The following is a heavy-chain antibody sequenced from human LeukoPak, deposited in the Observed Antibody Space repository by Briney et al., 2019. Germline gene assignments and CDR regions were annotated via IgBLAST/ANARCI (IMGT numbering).Heavy chain of an antibody. CDR1: GFTFDDSG. CDR3: ARAAPRTTGTTAWFDP. J-gene: IGHJ5*02. D-gene: IGHD1-1*01. CDR2: INWNGGST. Sequence: GGSLRLSCAASGFTFDDSGMSWVRQAPGKGLEWISAINWNGGSTGYADSVKGRFTISRGNAKNSLYLQMNSLRAEDTALYYCARAAPRTTGTTAWFDPWGQGTLVTVSS. V-gene: IGHV3-20*04.